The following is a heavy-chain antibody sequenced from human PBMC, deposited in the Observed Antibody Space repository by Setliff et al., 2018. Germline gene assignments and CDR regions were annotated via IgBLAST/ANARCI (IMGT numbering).Heavy chain of an antibody. Sequence: SETLSLTCAVSGYSISSGNYWGWIRQPPGKGLEWIGSISHSGSAYYNPSLKSRVTISLDMSKNQFSLKLSSVTAADTAMYYCARKSRNIVVVPAAVIYYYYYYMDVWGKGTMVTVSS. CDR2: ISHSGSA. CDR3: ARKSRNIVVVPAAVIYYYYYYMDV. CDR1: GYSISSGNY. J-gene: IGHJ6*03. V-gene: IGHV4-38-2*01. D-gene: IGHD2-2*01.